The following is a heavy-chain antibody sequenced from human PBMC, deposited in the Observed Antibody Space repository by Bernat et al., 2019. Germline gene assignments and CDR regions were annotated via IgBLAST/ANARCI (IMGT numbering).Heavy chain of an antibody. J-gene: IGHJ4*02. CDR3: GRDRIVSTGRGTGD. CDR2: FSVSGATT. Sequence: EVQLLESGGGLVQPGGSLRLSCAASGFTFSTYAMTWVRQAPGKGLEWVSTFSVSGATTHYADSVKGRFTISRDNSKNTLYLQMNSLRVEDTAVYYCGRDRIVSTGRGTGDWGQGTLVTVSS. CDR1: GFTFSTYA. D-gene: IGHD1-1*01. V-gene: IGHV3-23*01.